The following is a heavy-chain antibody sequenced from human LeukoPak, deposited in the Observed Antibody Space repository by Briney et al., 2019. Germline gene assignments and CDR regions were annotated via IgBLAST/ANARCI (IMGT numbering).Heavy chain of an antibody. CDR3: ASFGSSSDAFDI. CDR1: GGSISSGDYS. Sequence: SETLSLTCTVSGGSISSGDYSWSWVRQPAGKGLEWIGRIYTSGSTNYNPSLKSRVTMSVDTSKNQFSLKLSSVTAADTAVYYCASFGSSSDAFDIWGQGTMVTVSS. V-gene: IGHV4-61*02. CDR2: IYTSGST. J-gene: IGHJ3*02. D-gene: IGHD6-13*01.